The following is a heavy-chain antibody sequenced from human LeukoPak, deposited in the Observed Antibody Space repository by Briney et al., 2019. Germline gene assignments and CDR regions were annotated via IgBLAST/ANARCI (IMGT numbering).Heavy chain of an antibody. CDR2: ISSSSSYI. CDR3: ARDKGYDCSGGSCYSDFDY. J-gene: IGHJ4*02. V-gene: IGHV3-21*01. CDR1: GFTFNNYY. D-gene: IGHD2-15*01. Sequence: GGSLRLSCATSGFTFNNYYMTWVRQAPGKGLEWVSSISSSSSYIYYADSVKGRFTISRDNAKNSLYLQMNSLRAEDTAVYYCARDKGYDCSGGSCYSDFDYWGQGTLVTVSS.